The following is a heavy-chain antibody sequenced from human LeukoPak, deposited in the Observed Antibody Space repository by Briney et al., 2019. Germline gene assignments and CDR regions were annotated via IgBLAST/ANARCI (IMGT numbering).Heavy chain of an antibody. CDR3: ARGFRIVVPAATSKYDY. CDR1: GGSFTGYH. D-gene: IGHD2-2*01. V-gene: IGHV4-34*01. Sequence: PSETLSLTCAVYGGSFTGYHWSWIRQSPGEGLEWIGDVNYSGSTNYNPSLKSRVTISVDTSKNQFSLKLSSVTAADTAVYYCARGFRIVVPAATSKYDYWGQGTLVTVSS. J-gene: IGHJ4*02. CDR2: VNYSGST.